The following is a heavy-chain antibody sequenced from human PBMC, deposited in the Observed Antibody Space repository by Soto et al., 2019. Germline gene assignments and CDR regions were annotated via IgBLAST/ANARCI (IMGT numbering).Heavy chain of an antibody. CDR2: IWYDGSNK. CDR1: GFTFSSYG. J-gene: IGHJ6*03. D-gene: IGHD6-13*01. V-gene: IGHV3-33*01. Sequence: AGGSLRLSCAASGFTFSSYGMHWVRQAPGKGLEWVAVIWYDGSNKYYADSVKGRFTISRDNSKNTLYLQMNSLRAEDTAVYYCARVRDSSSFDYYMDVWGKGTTVTVSS. CDR3: ARVRDSSSFDYYMDV.